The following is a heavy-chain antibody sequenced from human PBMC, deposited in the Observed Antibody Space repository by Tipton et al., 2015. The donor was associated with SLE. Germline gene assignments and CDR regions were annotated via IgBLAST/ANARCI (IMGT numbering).Heavy chain of an antibody. V-gene: IGHV4-59*07. CDR1: GASISSYY. CDR2: IYYSGST. D-gene: IGHD1-1*01. Sequence: TLSLTCTVSGASISSYYWSWIRQPPGKGLEWIGSIYYSGSTYYNPSLKSRVTISVDRSKSQFSLDLSSVTAADTAVYYCAIYKPRNDVFDIWGQGTWVTVSS. CDR3: AIYKPRNDVFDI. J-gene: IGHJ3*02.